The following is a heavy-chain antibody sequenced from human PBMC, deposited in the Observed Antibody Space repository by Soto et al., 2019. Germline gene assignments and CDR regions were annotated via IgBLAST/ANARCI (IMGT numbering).Heavy chain of an antibody. D-gene: IGHD2-21*02. J-gene: IGHJ5*02. Sequence: SETLSLTCGVSGGTVASSHWWSWVRQSPGRGLEWIGNVYHTGDTNFNPSLQSRVTFSVDKSNNQFSLRLTSVTAADTAVYFCAREIVTAGGNNYFDPWGPGALVTVSS. CDR2: VYHTGDT. CDR3: AREIVTAGGNNYFDP. V-gene: IGHV4-4*02. CDR1: GGTVASSHW.